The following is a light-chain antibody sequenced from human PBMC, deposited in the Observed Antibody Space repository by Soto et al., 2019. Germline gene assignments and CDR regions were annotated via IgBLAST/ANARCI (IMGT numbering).Light chain of an antibody. V-gene: IGKV3-11*01. CDR3: QQRSNWPQIT. J-gene: IGKJ5*01. CDR1: QSVSSY. CDR2: DAS. Sequence: EIVLTQSPATLSLPPGERATLSCRASQSVSSYLDWYQQKPGQAPRLLIYDASNRATGIPARFSGSGSGTDFTLTISSLEPEDFAVYYCQQRSNWPQITFGQGTRLEIK.